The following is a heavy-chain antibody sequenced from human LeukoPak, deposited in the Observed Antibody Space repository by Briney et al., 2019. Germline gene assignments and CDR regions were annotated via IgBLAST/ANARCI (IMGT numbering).Heavy chain of an antibody. V-gene: IGHV1-69*04. D-gene: IGHD3-9*01. CDR1: GGTFSSYA. CDR3: ARDPSRWGDSRYYDILTGYFDY. Sequence: GASVKVSCKASGGTFSSYAISWVRQAPGQGLEWMGRIIPILGIANYAQKFQGRVTITADKSTSTAYMELSSLRSEDTAVYYCARDPSRWGDSRYYDILTGYFDYWGQGTLVTVSS. J-gene: IGHJ4*02. CDR2: IIPILGIA.